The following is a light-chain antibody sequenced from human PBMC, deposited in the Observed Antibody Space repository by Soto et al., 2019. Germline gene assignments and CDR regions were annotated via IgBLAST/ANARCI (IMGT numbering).Light chain of an antibody. CDR2: AAS. J-gene: IGKJ5*01. CDR1: QGISNF. Sequence: DIQMTQSPSSLSASVGDRVTITCRASQGISNFLAWYQQKPGKVPKLLISAASTLQSGLPPRFSGSGSGTDFTLTITSLQPEDFATYYCQKYSSFFTFGQGTRLQIK. V-gene: IGKV1-27*01. CDR3: QKYSSFFT.